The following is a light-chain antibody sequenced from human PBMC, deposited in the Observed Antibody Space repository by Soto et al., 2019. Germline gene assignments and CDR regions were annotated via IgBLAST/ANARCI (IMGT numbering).Light chain of an antibody. CDR3: AAWDDSLNGHVV. CDR1: NSNIESNT. V-gene: IGLV1-44*01. CDR2: SNN. J-gene: IGLJ2*01. Sequence: QSVLTQPPSASGTPGQRVTISCSGSNSNIESNTVNWYQQLPGTAPKLLIYSNNQRPSGVPDRFSGSKSGTSASLAISGLQSDDEADYCCAAWDDSLNGHVVFGGGTKLTVL.